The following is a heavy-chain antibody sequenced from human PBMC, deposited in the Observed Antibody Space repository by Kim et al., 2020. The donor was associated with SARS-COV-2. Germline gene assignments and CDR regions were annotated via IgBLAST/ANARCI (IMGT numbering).Heavy chain of an antibody. V-gene: IGHV4-34*01. CDR2: INHSGST. D-gene: IGHD3-3*01. Sequence: SETLSLTCAVYGGSFSGYYWSWIRQPPGKGLEWIGEINHSGSTNYNPSLKSRVTISVDTSKNQFSLKLSSVTAADTAVYYCARGPMRDFWSGYFFHYGMDVWGQGTTVTVSS. CDR1: GGSFSGYY. CDR3: ARGPMRDFWSGYFFHYGMDV. J-gene: IGHJ6*02.